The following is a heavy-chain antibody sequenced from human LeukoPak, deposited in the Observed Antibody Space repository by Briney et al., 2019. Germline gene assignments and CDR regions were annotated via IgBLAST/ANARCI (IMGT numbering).Heavy chain of an antibody. Sequence: GGSLRLSCAASGFTFSYYWMHWVRQGPGKGLVWVSRIDSDGSSTNYADSVKGRFTISRDNSRNTLYLQMNSLRAEDTAVYYCAKDDGGSYYIYYYYMDVWGKGTTVTISS. CDR1: GFTFSYYW. J-gene: IGHJ6*03. CDR2: IDSDGSST. CDR3: AKDDGGSYYIYYYYMDV. V-gene: IGHV3-74*01. D-gene: IGHD1-26*01.